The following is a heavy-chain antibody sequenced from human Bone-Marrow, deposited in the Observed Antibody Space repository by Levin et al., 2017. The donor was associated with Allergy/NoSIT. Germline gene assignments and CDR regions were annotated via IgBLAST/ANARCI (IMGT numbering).Heavy chain of an antibody. CDR1: GFTVNNNY. J-gene: IGHJ4*02. CDR3: AREGGRYCSAGICYSSSFDY. CDR2: IDSGGST. D-gene: IGHD2-15*01. Sequence: GGSLRLSCAASGFTVNNNYMSWVRQAPGKGLEWVSVIDSGGSTYYADSVKGRFTISRDNSKNTLYVQMNSLRAEDTAVYYCAREGGRYCSAGICYSSSFDYWGQGTLVTVSS. V-gene: IGHV3-66*01.